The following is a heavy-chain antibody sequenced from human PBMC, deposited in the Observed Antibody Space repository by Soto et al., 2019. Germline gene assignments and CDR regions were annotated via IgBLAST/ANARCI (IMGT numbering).Heavy chain of an antibody. Sequence: AGWSLRLSCAASGFTFSSYSMSWVRQAPGKGLEWVSHITASGGTTYYADSVKGRFTISRDSSRSTLYLQMNSLRAEETALHYSEKTIQLNWNYAAFDLWVPRPMVTVS. D-gene: IGHD1-7*01. J-gene: IGHJ3*01. CDR1: GFTFSSYS. CDR2: ITASGGTT. V-gene: IGHV3-23*01. CDR3: EKTIQLNWNYAAFDL.